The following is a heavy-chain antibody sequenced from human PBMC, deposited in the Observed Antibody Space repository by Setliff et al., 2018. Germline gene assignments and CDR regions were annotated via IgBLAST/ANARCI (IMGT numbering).Heavy chain of an antibody. CDR2: ISYDGSNK. J-gene: IGHJ6*03. V-gene: IGHV3-30*19. CDR3: AREVVGARPYYYYMDV. Sequence: GGSLRLSCAASGFSFSSYGMHWVRQAPGKGLEWVAVISYDGSNKYYADSVKGRFTISRDNSKNTLYLQMNSLRAEDTAVYYCAREVVGARPYYYYMDVWGKGTTVTVSS. D-gene: IGHD2-15*01. CDR1: GFSFSSYG.